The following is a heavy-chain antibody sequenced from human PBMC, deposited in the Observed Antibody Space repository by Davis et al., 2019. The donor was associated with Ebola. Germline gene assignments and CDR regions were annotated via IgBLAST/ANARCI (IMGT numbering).Heavy chain of an antibody. D-gene: IGHD2-2*01. J-gene: IGHJ4*02. Sequence: GGSLRLSCAGSGFTFSSYAMSWVRQAPGKGLEWVSVISGSGGSTYYADSVKGRFTISRDNSKNTVYLQMNSLRAEDTAVYYCAKGRYDCTSTSCSNWLDYWGQGTLVTVSS. V-gene: IGHV3-23*01. CDR3: AKGRYDCTSTSCSNWLDY. CDR2: ISGSGGST. CDR1: GFTFSSYA.